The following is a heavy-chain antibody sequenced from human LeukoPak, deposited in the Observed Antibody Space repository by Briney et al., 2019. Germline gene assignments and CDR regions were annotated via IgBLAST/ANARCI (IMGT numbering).Heavy chain of an antibody. CDR1: GFTFSSYS. Sequence: GGSLRLSCAASGFTFSSYSMNWVRQAPGKGLEWVSSISSSSSYIYYADSVKGRFTISRDNAKNSLYLQMNSLRAEDTAVYYCATIAANPGNWFDPWGQGTLVTVSS. V-gene: IGHV3-21*01. CDR2: ISSSSSYI. D-gene: IGHD6-13*01. CDR3: ATIAANPGNWFDP. J-gene: IGHJ5*02.